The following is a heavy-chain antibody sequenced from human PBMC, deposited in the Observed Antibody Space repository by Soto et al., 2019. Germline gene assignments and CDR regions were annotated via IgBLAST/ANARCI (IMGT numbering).Heavy chain of an antibody. D-gene: IGHD3-22*01. CDR1: GGSISSGGYY. CDR2: IYYSGST. Sequence: PSETLSLTCTVSGGSISSGGYYWSWIRQHPGKGLEWIGYIYYSGSTYYNPSLKSRVTISVDTSKNQFSLKLSSVTAADTAVYYCARSKTMIGPMFDYWGQGTLVTVSS. V-gene: IGHV4-31*03. J-gene: IGHJ4*02. CDR3: ARSKTMIGPMFDY.